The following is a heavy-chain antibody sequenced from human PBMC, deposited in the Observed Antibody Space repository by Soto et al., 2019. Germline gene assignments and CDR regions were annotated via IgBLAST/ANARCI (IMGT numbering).Heavy chain of an antibody. D-gene: IGHD1-7*01. J-gene: IGHJ4*02. Sequence: XXSLSLSFAASGFTFSSYAMHWVRQAPGKGLEWVAVITCGGSSTYYADSVKGRFTISRDNSKNTLYLQMNSLRAEDTAVYYCAKANWNYVPRPDYWGQGTLVTVSS. CDR2: ITCGGSST. CDR3: AKANWNYVPRPDY. V-gene: IGHV3-23*01. CDR1: GFTFSSYA.